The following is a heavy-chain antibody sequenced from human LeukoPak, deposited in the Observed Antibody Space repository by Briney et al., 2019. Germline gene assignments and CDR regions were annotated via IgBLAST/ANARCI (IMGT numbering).Heavy chain of an antibody. V-gene: IGHV3-23*01. CDR2: INSAGST. CDR1: GFIFSDYS. J-gene: IGHJ4*02. D-gene: IGHD4-17*01. Sequence: GGSLRLSCAASGFIFSDYSMNWVRQAPGKGLEWVSAINSAGSTYYGDSVRGRFTISRDNSKNVLYLQMNSLRAEDTALYYCAKDQNTVATAPFDYWGQGTLVTVSS. CDR3: AKDQNTVATAPFDY.